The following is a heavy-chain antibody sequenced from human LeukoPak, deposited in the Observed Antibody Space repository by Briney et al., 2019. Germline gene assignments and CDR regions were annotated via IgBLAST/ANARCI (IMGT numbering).Heavy chain of an antibody. CDR3: AREKRSGAAAADR. J-gene: IGHJ5*02. CDR2: ISSSSSYI. Sequence: PGGSLRLSCAASGFTFSSYSMNWVRQAPGKGLEWVSSISSSSSYIYYADSVKGRFTISRDNAKNSLYLQMNNLRAEDTAVYYCAREKRSGAAAADRWGQGTLVTVSS. V-gene: IGHV3-21*01. CDR1: GFTFSSYS. D-gene: IGHD6-13*01.